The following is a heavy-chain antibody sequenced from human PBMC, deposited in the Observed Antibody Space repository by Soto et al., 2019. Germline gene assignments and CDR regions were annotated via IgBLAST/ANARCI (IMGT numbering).Heavy chain of an antibody. CDR1: GFSLSTSGVA. J-gene: IGHJ4*02. D-gene: IGHD2-21*01. Sequence: QITLKESGPALVKPTQTLTLTCSVSGFSLSTSGVAVAWIRQPPGKALEWLALIYWHDDKRYSPSLKSRLTITKDSSKSQVVLTLTDMDPVDTATYYCARIAHFSEDDYFPHWGQGVLVTVSS. CDR3: ARIAHFSEDDYFPH. V-gene: IGHV2-5*01. CDR2: IYWHDDK.